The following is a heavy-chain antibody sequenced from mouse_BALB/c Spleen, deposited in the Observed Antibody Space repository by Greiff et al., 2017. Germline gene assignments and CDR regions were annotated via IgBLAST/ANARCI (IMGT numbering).Heavy chain of an antibody. J-gene: IGHJ4*01. Sequence: EVQRVESGGGLVQPGGSLRLSCATSGFTFTDYYMSWVRQPPGKALEWLGFIRNKANGYTTEYSASVKGRFTISRDNSQSILYLQMNTLRAEDSATYYCASHLGFSYAMDYWGQGTSVTVSS. V-gene: IGHV7-3*02. CDR3: ASHLGFSYAMDY. CDR2: IRNKANGYTT. D-gene: IGHD4-1*01. CDR1: GFTFTDYY.